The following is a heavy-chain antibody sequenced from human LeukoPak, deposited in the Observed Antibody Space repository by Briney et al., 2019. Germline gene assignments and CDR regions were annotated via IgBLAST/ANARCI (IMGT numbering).Heavy chain of an antibody. D-gene: IGHD1-26*01. J-gene: IGHJ5*02. V-gene: IGHV4-39*01. Sequence: PSETLSLTCTVSGGPISTSNYYWGWIRQPPGKGLEWIGRIYYSGDTYYNPSLKSRVTISVDTSKNQFSLNLSSVTTADTAVYYCVRRVGSGTYFMRLWFDPWGQGTLVTVSS. CDR1: GGPISTSNYY. CDR3: VRRVGSGTYFMRLWFDP. CDR2: IYYSGDT.